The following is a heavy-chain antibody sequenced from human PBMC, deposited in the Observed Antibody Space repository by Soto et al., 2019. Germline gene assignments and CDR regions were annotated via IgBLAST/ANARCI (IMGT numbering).Heavy chain of an antibody. CDR3: ARGEGYSYGSNYYGMDV. CDR2: MNPNSGNT. J-gene: IGHJ6*02. CDR1: GYTFPSYD. V-gene: IGHV1-8*01. Sequence: ASVKVSWKPSGYTFPSYDINRVRQAAGQGLDWMGLMNPNSGNTGYAQKFQGRVTMTRNTSISTAYMELSSLRSEDTAVYYCARGEGYSYGSNYYGMDVWGQGTTVTVSS. D-gene: IGHD5-18*01.